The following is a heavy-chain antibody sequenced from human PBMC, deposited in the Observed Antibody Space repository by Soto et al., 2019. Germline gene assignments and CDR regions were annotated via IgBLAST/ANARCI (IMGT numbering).Heavy chain of an antibody. V-gene: IGHV4-59*01. J-gene: IGHJ6*02. CDR2: IYDTGNT. CDR1: GGSISSYY. CDR3: ARETSGGHYGDYGYYYSYYGMDV. D-gene: IGHD4-17*01. Sequence: QVQLRESGPGLVKPSETLSLTCTVSGGSISSYYWNWIRQSPGKGLEWIGLIYDTGNTNYNPSLKSRVTISVDTSKNQFSLKLSSVTAADTAVYYCARETSGGHYGDYGYYYSYYGMDVWGQGTTGTVSS.